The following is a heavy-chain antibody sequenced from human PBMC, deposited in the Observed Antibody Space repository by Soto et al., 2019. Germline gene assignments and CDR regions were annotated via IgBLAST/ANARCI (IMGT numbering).Heavy chain of an antibody. CDR2: IYTSGST. V-gene: IGHV4-4*07. D-gene: IGHD6-13*01. CDR3: ARDSNSSSWYFGGWFDP. CDR1: GGSIVSYY. Sequence: PAETLSLTCTVSGGSIVSYYCSWIGQPAVKGLEWIGRIYTSGSTNYNPSLKSRVTMSVDTSKNQFSLKLSSVTAADTAVYYCARDSNSSSWYFGGWFDPWGQGTLVTVSS. J-gene: IGHJ5*02.